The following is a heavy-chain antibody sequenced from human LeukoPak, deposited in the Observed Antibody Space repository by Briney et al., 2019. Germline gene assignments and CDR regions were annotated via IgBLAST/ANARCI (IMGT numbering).Heavy chain of an antibody. CDR2: ISYTGST. J-gene: IGHJ6*02. V-gene: IGHV4-39*01. Sequence: SETLSLTCTVSGGSISSSNYSWAWIRQPPGKGLEWIGSISYTGSTYYNPSLKSRVTMPVDTSKNQFSLRLSSVTAADTAVYYCASRRGPSIVGSGRQTYYYYYGMDVWGQGTTVTVSS. D-gene: IGHD3-10*01. CDR3: ASRRGPSIVGSGRQTYYYYYGMDV. CDR1: GGSISSSNYS.